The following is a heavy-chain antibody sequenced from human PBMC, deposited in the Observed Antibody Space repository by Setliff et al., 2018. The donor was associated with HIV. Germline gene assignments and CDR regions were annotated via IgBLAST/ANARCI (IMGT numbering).Heavy chain of an antibody. CDR3: ARDSSSWYEFYFDC. D-gene: IGHD6-13*01. CDR2: ITGSSDTI. CDR1: GFTFSDYY. V-gene: IGHV3-11*04. J-gene: IGHJ4*02. Sequence: GGSLRLSCAASGFTFSDYYMTWFRQAPGKGLEWVSYITGSSDTIYYADSVKGRFTISRDNAKNSLYLQMNTLRAEDTAVYYCARDSSSWYEFYFDCWGQGTLVTVSS.